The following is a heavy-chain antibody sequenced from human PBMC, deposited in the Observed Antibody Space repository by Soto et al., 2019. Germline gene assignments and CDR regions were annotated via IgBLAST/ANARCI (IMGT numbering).Heavy chain of an antibody. D-gene: IGHD1-7*01. CDR2: LTRGCLM. V-gene: IGHV3-48*01. CDR3: LDGNYN. CDR1: GITLSDHY. Sequence: EVQLVESGGALVQPGGSLRLSCAVAGITLSDHYMNWVRQAPGEGLEWVSTLTRGCLMYYADSVKGRFTISRDNAKNSLYLQMNSLRVEDTAMYYCLDGNYNWGQGTLVTVSS. J-gene: IGHJ4*02.